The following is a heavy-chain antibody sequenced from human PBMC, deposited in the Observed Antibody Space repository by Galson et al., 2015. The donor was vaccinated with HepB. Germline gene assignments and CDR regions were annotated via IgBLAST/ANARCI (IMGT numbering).Heavy chain of an antibody. V-gene: IGHV4-59*08. Sequence: LSLTCTVSGGSISSYYWRWIRQPPGKGLEWIGYIYYSGSTNYNPSLKSRVTISVDTSKNQFSLKLSSVTAADTAVYYCARVERVRGTAIGYWGQGTLVTVSS. CDR2: IYYSGST. J-gene: IGHJ4*02. D-gene: IGHD2-2*02. CDR3: ARVERVRGTAIGY. CDR1: GGSISSYY.